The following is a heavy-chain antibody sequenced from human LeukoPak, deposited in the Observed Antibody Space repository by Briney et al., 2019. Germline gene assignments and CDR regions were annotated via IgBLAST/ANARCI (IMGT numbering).Heavy chain of an antibody. V-gene: IGHV3-53*05. CDR3: ARDRGLQLWLGHYMDV. D-gene: IGHD5-18*01. CDR1: GFTVSSNS. Sequence: PGGSLRLSCTVSGFTVSSNSMSWVRQAPGKGLEWVSFIYSGSTHYSDSVKGRFTISRDNSKNTLYLQMNSLRSDDTAVYYCARDRGLQLWLGHYMDVWGKGTTVIVSS. J-gene: IGHJ6*03. CDR2: IYSGST.